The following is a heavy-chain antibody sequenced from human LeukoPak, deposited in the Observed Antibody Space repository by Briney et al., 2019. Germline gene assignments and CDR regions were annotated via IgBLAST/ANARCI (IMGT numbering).Heavy chain of an antibody. J-gene: IGHJ4*02. CDR3: SRESGAFCPFGY. D-gene: IGHD1-26*01. CDR2: ISLTGQT. CDR1: GGSITSTNW. Sequence: SGTLSLTCGVSGGSITSTNWWSWVRQSPRQGLEWIGEISLTGQTNYNPSLSGRVTMLLDESSNHLSLHLTSVTAADTATYYCSRESGAFCPFGYWGQGTLVIVPS. V-gene: IGHV4-4*02.